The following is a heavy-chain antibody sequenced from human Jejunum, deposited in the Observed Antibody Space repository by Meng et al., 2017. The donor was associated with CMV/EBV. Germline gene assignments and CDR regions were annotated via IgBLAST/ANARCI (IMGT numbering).Heavy chain of an antibody. CDR2: IHDTGST. CDR1: GGCIGSGDYY. CDR3: ARGSIFVSFDS. D-gene: IGHD3-3*01. V-gene: IGHV4-30-4*08. Sequence: QVQLQESGPGLVKPSQTLSLTCSVSGGCIGSGDYYWSWIRQPPGKGLEWIGYIHDTGSTYYNPSLKSRVDISLGTSRNHFSLTLSSVTAEDTAVYFCARGSIFVSFDSWGQGTLVTVSS. J-gene: IGHJ4*02.